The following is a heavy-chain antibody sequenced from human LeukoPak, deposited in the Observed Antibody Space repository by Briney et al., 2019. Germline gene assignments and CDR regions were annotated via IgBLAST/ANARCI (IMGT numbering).Heavy chain of an antibody. CDR1: GGSTSGYY. D-gene: IGHD6-13*01. CDR2: IYYSGST. J-gene: IGHJ4*02. Sequence: SETLSLTCTVSGGSTSGYYWSWIRQPPGKGLEWIGYIYYSGSTSYNPSLKSRVTISVDTSKNQFSLKLSSVTAADTAVYYCARDSSSWYGWDYFDYWGQGTLVTVSS. CDR3: ARDSSSWYGWDYFDY. V-gene: IGHV4-59*01.